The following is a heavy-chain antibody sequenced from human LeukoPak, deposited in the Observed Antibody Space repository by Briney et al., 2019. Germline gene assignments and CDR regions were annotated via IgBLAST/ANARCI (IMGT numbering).Heavy chain of an antibody. CDR2: IDPSDSYT. CDR3: ARRGYSGYDPVDY. J-gene: IGHJ4*02. CDR1: GYGFTSYW. Sequence: GESLKISCKGSGYGFTSYWISWVRQMPGKGLEWMGRIDPSDSYTNYSPSFQGHVTISADKSISTAYLQWSSLKASDTAMYYCARRGYSGYDPVDYWGQGTLVTVSS. D-gene: IGHD5-12*01. V-gene: IGHV5-10-1*01.